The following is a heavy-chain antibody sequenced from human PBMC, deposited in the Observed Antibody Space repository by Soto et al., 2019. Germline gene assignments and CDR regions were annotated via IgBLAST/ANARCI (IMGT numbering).Heavy chain of an antibody. D-gene: IGHD6-13*01. V-gene: IGHV4-59*01. Sequence: SSETLSLTCTVSGGSMRNYFWTWIRRPPGKGLEWIGCIHYSGTTSFFPSYNPSLRSRVTISEDTSKNQFSLKLLSVTTADTAVYFCAAGEASSRNLAPYYLDFWGQGTLVTV. CDR2: IHYSGTT. CDR3: AAGEASSRNLAPYYLDF. CDR1: GGSMRNYF. J-gene: IGHJ4*02.